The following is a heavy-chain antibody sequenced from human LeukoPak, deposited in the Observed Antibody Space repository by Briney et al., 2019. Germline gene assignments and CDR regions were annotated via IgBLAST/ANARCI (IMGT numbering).Heavy chain of an antibody. CDR3: AKGKAGYSSSR. Sequence: PGGSLRLSCEASGFTFSDAWMSWVRQAPGKGLEWVSAISGSGGSTYYADSVKGRFTISRDNSKNTLYLQMNSLRAEDTAVYYCAKGKAGYSSSRWGQGTLVTVSS. D-gene: IGHD6-13*01. CDR2: ISGSGGST. CDR1: GFTFSDAW. J-gene: IGHJ4*02. V-gene: IGHV3-23*01.